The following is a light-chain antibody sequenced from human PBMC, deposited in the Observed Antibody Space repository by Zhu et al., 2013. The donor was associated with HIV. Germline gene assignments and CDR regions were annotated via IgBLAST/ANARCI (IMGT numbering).Light chain of an antibody. Sequence: DIVLIQSPGTLSLSPGEGATLSCRASQSVGNNFLAWYQQKPGQAPRLLISGTSSRATGIPDRFSGSGSGTDFTLSISRLDPEDFAVYYCQQYDSSSLTFGGGTTVEI. CDR3: QQYDSSSLT. J-gene: IGKJ4*01. CDR2: GTS. CDR1: QSVGNNF. V-gene: IGKV3-20*01.